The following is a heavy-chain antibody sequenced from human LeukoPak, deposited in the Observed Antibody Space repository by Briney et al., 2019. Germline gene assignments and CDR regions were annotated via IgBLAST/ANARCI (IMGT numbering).Heavy chain of an antibody. CDR3: VRLLEYSSSSRWFDP. CDR1: GFTFSSYA. Sequence: GGSLRLSCAVSGFTFSSYAMHWVRQAPGKGLEYVSAISSNGGSTYYADSVKGRFTISRDNSKNTLYLQMSSLRAEDTAVYYCVRLLEYSSSSRWFDPWGQGTLVTVSS. J-gene: IGHJ5*02. D-gene: IGHD6-6*01. CDR2: ISSNGGST. V-gene: IGHV3-64D*09.